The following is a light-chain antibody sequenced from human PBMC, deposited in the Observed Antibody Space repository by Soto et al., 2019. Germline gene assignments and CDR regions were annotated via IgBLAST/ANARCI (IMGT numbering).Light chain of an antibody. CDR1: QSVSSTY. CDR2: AAS. Sequence: EIVLTQSPGTLSLSTGERATLSCRASQSVSSTYLAWYQQKPGQAPRLLIYAASRRATGIPDRVSGSGSGTNFTLTISRLEREDFAVYYCQQYESSPTTLGGGTKVEIK. V-gene: IGKV3-20*01. J-gene: IGKJ4*01. CDR3: QQYESSPTT.